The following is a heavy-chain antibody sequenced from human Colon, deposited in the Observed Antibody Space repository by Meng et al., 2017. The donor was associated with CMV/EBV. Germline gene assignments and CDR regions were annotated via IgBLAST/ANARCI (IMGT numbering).Heavy chain of an antibody. Sequence: GESLKISCAASRFTFSNYNMNWVRQAPGKGLEWVSSISSSSSYIYYADSVKGRFTISRDNAKNSLYLQMNSLRAEDTAVYYCARDIKWELHRGYYYYYGMDVWGQGTTVTVSS. V-gene: IGHV3-21*01. J-gene: IGHJ6*02. CDR1: RFTFSNYN. D-gene: IGHD1-26*01. CDR2: ISSSSSYI. CDR3: ARDIKWELHRGYYYYYGMDV.